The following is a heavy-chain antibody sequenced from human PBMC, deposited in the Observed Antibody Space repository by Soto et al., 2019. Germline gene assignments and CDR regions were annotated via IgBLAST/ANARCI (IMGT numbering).Heavy chain of an antibody. V-gene: IGHV3-23*01. CDR1: GFTFAIQA. CDR3: AKDEGMAPAAMDY. D-gene: IGHD2-2*01. Sequence: EVQLLESGGGLVQPGGSLRLSCAASGFTFAIQAMTWVRQAPGKGLEWVSGISASGDDTFYGDSVKGRFTVSRDNSKSTLYLQMDSLTAEDTAQYYCAKDEGMAPAAMDYWGQGTMVTVSS. J-gene: IGHJ4*02. CDR2: ISASGDDT.